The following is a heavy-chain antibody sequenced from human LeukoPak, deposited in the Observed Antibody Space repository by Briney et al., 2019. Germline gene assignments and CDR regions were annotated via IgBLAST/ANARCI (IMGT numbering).Heavy chain of an antibody. CDR2: ISYDGSNK. V-gene: IGHV3-30*18. D-gene: IGHD3-3*01. Sequence: PGRPLRLSCAASGFTFSSYGMHWVRQAPGKGLEWVAVISYDGSNKYYADSVKGRFTISRDNSKNTLYLQMNSLRAEDTAVYYCAKDEYYDFWSGYSFYYYYGMDVWGQGTTVTVSS. J-gene: IGHJ6*02. CDR3: AKDEYYDFWSGYSFYYYYGMDV. CDR1: GFTFSSYG.